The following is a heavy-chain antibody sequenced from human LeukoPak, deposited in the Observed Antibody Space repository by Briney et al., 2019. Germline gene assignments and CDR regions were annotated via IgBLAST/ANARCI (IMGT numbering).Heavy chain of an antibody. CDR2: INPNSGGT. V-gene: IGHV1-2*02. D-gene: IGHD5-12*01. Sequence: ASVKVSCKAYGYTFTGYYMHWVRQAPGQGLEWMGWINPNSGGTNYAQKFQGRVTMTRDTSISTAYMELSRLRSDDTAVYYCARVDIVATYPLDYWGQGTLVTVSS. J-gene: IGHJ4*02. CDR1: GYTFTGYY. CDR3: ARVDIVATYPLDY.